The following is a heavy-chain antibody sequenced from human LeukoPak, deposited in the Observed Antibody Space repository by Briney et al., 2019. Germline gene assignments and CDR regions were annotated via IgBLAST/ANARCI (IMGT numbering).Heavy chain of an antibody. D-gene: IGHD2-2*01. CDR3: ATLPLPAATTKAFDY. CDR1: GFTFSSYG. J-gene: IGHJ4*02. V-gene: IGHV3-30*02. Sequence: PGRSLRLSCAASGFTFSSYGMHWVRQAPGMGLERVTFIRYDGSNKYYADSVKGRFTISRDNSKNTLYLQMNSLRAEDTAVYYCATLPLPAATTKAFDYWGQGTLVTVSS. CDR2: IRYDGSNK.